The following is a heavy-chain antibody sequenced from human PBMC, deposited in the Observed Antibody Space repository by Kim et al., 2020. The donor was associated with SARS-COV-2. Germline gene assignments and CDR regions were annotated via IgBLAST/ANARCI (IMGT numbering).Heavy chain of an antibody. CDR1: GFTFSDYY. CDR3: ARVGGNSIMYYDYIWGSYPSAAFDI. J-gene: IGHJ3*02. D-gene: IGHD3-16*01. Sequence: GGSLRLSCAASGFTFSDYYMSWIRQAPGKGLEWVSYISSSGSTIYYADSVKGRFTISRDNAKNSLYLQMNSLRAEDTAVYYCARVGGNSIMYYDYIWGSYPSAAFDIWGQGTMVTVSS. CDR2: ISSSGSTI. V-gene: IGHV3-11*01.